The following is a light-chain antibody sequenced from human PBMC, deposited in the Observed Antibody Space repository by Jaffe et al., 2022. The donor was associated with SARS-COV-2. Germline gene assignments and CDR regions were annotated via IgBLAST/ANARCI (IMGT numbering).Light chain of an antibody. Sequence: EIAMTQSPDSLTVSLGERATINCKSSQSLFYDSNRNNFRNNYLAWYQQKPGQPPKLLILWASTRESGVPERFTGSGSGTEFALTINSLQAEDAAVYYCQQYFDAPFTFGPGTKVDI. J-gene: IGKJ3*01. CDR2: WAS. CDR1: QSLFYDSNRNNFRNNY. CDR3: QQYFDAPFT. V-gene: IGKV4-1*01.